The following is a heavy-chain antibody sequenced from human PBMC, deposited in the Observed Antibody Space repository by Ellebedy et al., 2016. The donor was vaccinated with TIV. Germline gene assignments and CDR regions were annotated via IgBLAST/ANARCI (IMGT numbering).Heavy chain of an antibody. CDR3: ADYGTKPGGSDY. J-gene: IGHJ4*02. Sequence: PGGSLRLSCAASGFFFSNYVMSWVRQAPGKGLEWVSAISGSGTSTYYADSVKGRFTISRDNSKNTLYLQMNSLKAEDTAVYYCADYGTKPGGSDYWGPGTLVTVSS. V-gene: IGHV3-23*01. D-gene: IGHD4-17*01. CDR2: ISGSGTST. CDR1: GFFFSNYV.